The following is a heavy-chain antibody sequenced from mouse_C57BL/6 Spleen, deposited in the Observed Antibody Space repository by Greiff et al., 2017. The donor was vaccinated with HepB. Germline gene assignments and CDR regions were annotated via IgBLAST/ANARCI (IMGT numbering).Heavy chain of an antibody. Sequence: QVQLQQPGAELVMPGASVKLSCKASGYTFTSYWMHWVKQRPGQGLEWIGEIDPSDSYTNYNQKFKGKSTLTVDKSSSTAYMQLSSLTSEDSAVYYCARPPITTGVDWYFDVWGTGTTVTVSS. CDR3: ARPPITTGVDWYFDV. J-gene: IGHJ1*03. D-gene: IGHD1-1*01. V-gene: IGHV1-69*01. CDR1: GYTFTSYW. CDR2: IDPSDSYT.